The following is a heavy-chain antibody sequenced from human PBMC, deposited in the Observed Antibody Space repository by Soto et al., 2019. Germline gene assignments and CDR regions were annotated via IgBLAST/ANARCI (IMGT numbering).Heavy chain of an antibody. CDR3: ARRTVAAAIREYDY. J-gene: IGHJ4*02. V-gene: IGHV3-23*01. CDR2: ISGSGDST. CDR1: GFTFSMYP. D-gene: IGHD2-15*01. Sequence: GGSLRLSCAASGFTFSMYPMSWVRQAPGKGLEWVSAISGSGDSTYYADSVKGRFTISRDNSKNTVYLQMNSLRAEDTATYYCARRTVAAAIREYDYWGQGTLVTVSS.